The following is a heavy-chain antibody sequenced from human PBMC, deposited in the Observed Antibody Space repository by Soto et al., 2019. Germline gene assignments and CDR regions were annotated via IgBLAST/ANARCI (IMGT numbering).Heavy chain of an antibody. D-gene: IGHD4-17*01. Sequence: AASVKVSCKASGYTFTSYYMHWVRQAPGQGLEWKGKINPSGGSTSYAQKLQGRVTMTTDTSTSTAYMELRSLRSVDTAVYYCAGWNYGDYVGWFDPWGQGTLVTVSS. CDR2: INPSGGST. V-gene: IGHV1-46*01. CDR1: GYTFTSYY. J-gene: IGHJ5*02. CDR3: AGWNYGDYVGWFDP.